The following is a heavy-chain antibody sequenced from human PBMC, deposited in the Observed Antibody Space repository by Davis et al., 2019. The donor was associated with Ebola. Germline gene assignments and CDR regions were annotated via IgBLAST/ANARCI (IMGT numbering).Heavy chain of an antibody. CDR3: ARVPARITIFGVVITDAFDI. D-gene: IGHD3-3*01. J-gene: IGHJ3*02. CDR1: GGSFSGYY. CDR2: INHSGST. Sequence: QTLSLTCAVYGGSFSGYYWSWIRQPPGKGLEWIGEINHSGSTNYNPSLKSRVTISVDTSKNQFSLKLSSVTAADTAVYYCARVPARITIFGVVITDAFDIWGQGTMVTVSS. V-gene: IGHV4-34*01.